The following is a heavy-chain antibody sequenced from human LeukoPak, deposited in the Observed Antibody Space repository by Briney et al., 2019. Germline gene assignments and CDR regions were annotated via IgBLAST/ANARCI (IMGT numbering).Heavy chain of an antibody. V-gene: IGHV4-39*01. J-gene: IGHJ4*02. CDR3: AGRVGATIWTGLHF. D-gene: IGHD1-26*01. CDR2: IHFNGNT. Sequence: SETLSLTCTVSGDSISGGTFYWGWVRQPPGQGLEWIGSIHFNGNTYYNPSLKSPVTISVDMPKNQFSLNLSSVTVADTAVYYCAGRVGATIWTGLHFWGQGILVTVSS. CDR1: GDSISGGTFY.